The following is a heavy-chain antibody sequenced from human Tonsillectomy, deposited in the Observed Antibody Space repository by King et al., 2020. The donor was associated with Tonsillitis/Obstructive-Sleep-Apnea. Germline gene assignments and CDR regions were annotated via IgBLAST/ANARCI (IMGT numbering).Heavy chain of an antibody. CDR3: PSHYDFWSGYSDDAFDI. CDR2: IYPGDSDT. V-gene: IGHV5-51*01. J-gene: IGHJ3*02. D-gene: IGHD3-3*01. CDR1: GYSFTSYW. Sequence: QLVQSGAEVKKPGESLKISCKGSGYSFTSYWIGWVRQMPGKGLEWMGIIYPGDSDTRYSPSFQGQVTISADKSISPAYLQWSSLKASDTAMYYCPSHYDFWSGYSDDAFDIWGQGTMVTVSS.